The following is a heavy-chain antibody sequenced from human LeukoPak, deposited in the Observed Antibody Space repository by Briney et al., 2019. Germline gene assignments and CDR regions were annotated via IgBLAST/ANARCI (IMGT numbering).Heavy chain of an antibody. CDR1: GFTFSSYS. V-gene: IGHV3-48*01. CDR3: ARGGFEYSSGWCYFDY. D-gene: IGHD6-19*01. CDR2: ISSSSSTI. Sequence: GGSLRLSCAASGFTFSSYSMNWVRQAPGKGLEWVSYISSSSSTIYYADSVKGRFTISRDNAKNSLYLQMNSLRAEDTAVYYCARGGFEYSSGWCYFDYWGQGTLVTVSS. J-gene: IGHJ4*02.